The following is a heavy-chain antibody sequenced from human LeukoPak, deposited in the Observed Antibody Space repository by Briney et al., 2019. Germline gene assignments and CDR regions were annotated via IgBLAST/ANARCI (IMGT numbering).Heavy chain of an antibody. V-gene: IGHV5-51*01. Sequence: GEALQISCQGSGSNFITDWIGWVRQLPGKGLEWMGIIYPGDSDTRYSPSFQGQVTISADKSISTAYLQWSSLKASDTAMYYCARADVLLWFGELSWWFDPWGQGTLVTVSS. CDR2: IYPGDSDT. CDR3: ARADVLLWFGELSWWFDP. D-gene: IGHD3-10*01. J-gene: IGHJ5*02. CDR1: GSNFITDW.